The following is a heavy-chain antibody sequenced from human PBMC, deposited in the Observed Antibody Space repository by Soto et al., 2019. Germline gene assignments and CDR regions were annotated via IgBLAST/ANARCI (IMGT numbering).Heavy chain of an antibody. CDR2: IYYSGST. D-gene: IGHD1-26*01. J-gene: IGHJ4*02. CDR1: GGSISSSSYY. CDR3: ARRNSGSYFNY. V-gene: IGHV4-39*01. Sequence: QLQLQESGPGLVKPSETLSLTCTVSGGSISSSSYYWGWIRQPPGKGLEWIGSIYYSGSTYYNPSLKSRVTISVDTSKNQFSLKLTSVTAADTAVYYCARRNSGSYFNYWGQGTLVTVSS.